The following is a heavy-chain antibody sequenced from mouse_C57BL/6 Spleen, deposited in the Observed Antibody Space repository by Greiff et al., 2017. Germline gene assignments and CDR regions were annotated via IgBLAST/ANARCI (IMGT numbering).Heavy chain of an antibody. Sequence: EVKLVESGGGLVKPGGSLKLSCAASGFTFSDYGMHWVRQAPEKGLEWVAYISSGSSTIYYADTVKGRFTISRDNAKNTLFLQMTSLGSEDTAMYYCARRLDWYFDVWGTGTTVTVSS. D-gene: IGHD2-2*01. V-gene: IGHV5-17*01. CDR3: ARRLDWYFDV. CDR2: ISSGSSTI. J-gene: IGHJ1*03. CDR1: GFTFSDYG.